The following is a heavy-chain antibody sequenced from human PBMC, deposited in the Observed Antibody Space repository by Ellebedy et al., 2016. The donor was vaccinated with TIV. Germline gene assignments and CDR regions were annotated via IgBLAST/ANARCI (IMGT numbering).Heavy chain of an antibody. Sequence: PGGSLRLSCAASGFTVSSNYMSWVRQAPGKGLEWISFISGSSSLTSYADSVKGRVTISRDDAKNSAYLQMNSLRPEDTAVYYCATSLRTSDYWGQGTLVTVSS. CDR1: GFTVSSNY. V-gene: IGHV3-11*06. CDR2: ISGSSSLT. CDR3: ATSLRTSDY. J-gene: IGHJ4*02.